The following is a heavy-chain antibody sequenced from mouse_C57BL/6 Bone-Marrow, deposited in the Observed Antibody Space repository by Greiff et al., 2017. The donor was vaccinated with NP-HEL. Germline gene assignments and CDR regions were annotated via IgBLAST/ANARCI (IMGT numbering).Heavy chain of an antibody. Sequence: EVQLQQSVAELVRPGASVKLSCTASGFTFKNSYMHWVKQRPEQGLEWIGRIDPANGNTKYAPKFKGKATITADSSSNTAYLQLSSLTSEDTAIYYCARWDYGSSNYWGQGTTLPVSS. CDR1: GFTFKNSY. CDR3: ARWDYGSSNY. J-gene: IGHJ2*01. V-gene: IGHV14-3*01. D-gene: IGHD1-1*01. CDR2: IDPANGNT.